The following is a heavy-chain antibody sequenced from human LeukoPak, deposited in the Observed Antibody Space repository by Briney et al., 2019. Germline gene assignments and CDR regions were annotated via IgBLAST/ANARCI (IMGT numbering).Heavy chain of an antibody. V-gene: IGHV4-31*11. D-gene: IGHD2-2*02. Sequence: SETLSLTCAVYGGSFSSGGYYWSWIRQHPGKGLEWIGYIYYSGSTYYNPSLKSRVTISVDTSKNQFSLKLSSVTAADTAVYYCARVFRLSEIVVVPAAIKGGDAFDIWGQGTMVTVSS. CDR2: IYYSGST. CDR3: ARVFRLSEIVVVPAAIKGGDAFDI. CDR1: GGSFSSGGYY. J-gene: IGHJ3*02.